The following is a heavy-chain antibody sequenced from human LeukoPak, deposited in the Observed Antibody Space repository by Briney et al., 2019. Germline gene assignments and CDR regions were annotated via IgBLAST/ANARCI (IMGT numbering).Heavy chain of an antibody. J-gene: IGHJ4*02. CDR3: AKDFLMSDIVVVPAVYFDY. CDR1: GFTFSSYA. V-gene: IGHV3-23*01. D-gene: IGHD2-2*01. Sequence: QTGGSLRLSCAASGFTFSSYAMSWVRQAPGKGLEWVSAISGSGGSTYYADSVKGRFTISRDNSKNTLYLQMNSLRAEDTAVYYCAKDFLMSDIVVVPAVYFDYWGQGTLVTVSS. CDR2: ISGSGGST.